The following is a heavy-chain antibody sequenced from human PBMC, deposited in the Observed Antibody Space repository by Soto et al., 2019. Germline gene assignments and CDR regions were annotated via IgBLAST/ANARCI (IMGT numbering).Heavy chain of an antibody. V-gene: IGHV3-48*02. CDR2: ISSSSSTI. D-gene: IGHD3-3*01. Sequence: EVQLVESGGGLVQPGGSLRLSFAASGFTFSSYSMNWVRQAPGKGLEWVSYISSSSSTIYYADSVKGRFTISRDNAKNSLYLQMNSLRDEDTAVYYCARDRFKRGITIFGVVIPYFDYWGQGTLVTVSS. CDR3: ARDRFKRGITIFGVVIPYFDY. J-gene: IGHJ4*02. CDR1: GFTFSSYS.